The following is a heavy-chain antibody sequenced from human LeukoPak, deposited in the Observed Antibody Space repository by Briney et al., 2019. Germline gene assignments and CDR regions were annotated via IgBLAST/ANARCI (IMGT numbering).Heavy chain of an antibody. V-gene: IGHV1-69*02. J-gene: IGHJ4*02. CDR2: IIPILGIA. D-gene: IGHD3-10*01. CDR1: GYTFTGYY. Sequence: SVTVSCKASGYTFTGYYMHWVRQAPGQGLEWMGRIIPILGIANYAQKFQGRVTITADKSTSTAYMELSSLRSEDTAVYYCAELWFGELFEGYWGQGTLVTVSS. CDR3: AELWFGELFEGY.